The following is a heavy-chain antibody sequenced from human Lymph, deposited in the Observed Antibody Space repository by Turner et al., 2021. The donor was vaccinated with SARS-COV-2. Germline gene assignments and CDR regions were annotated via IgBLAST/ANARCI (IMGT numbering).Heavy chain of an antibody. CDR2: IIISSSTI. D-gene: IGHD2-15*01. Sequence: EVQLVESGGGLVQPGGSLRLSCAASGFTFSSYSMNWVRQDPGKGLEWVSYIIISSSTIYYADSVKGRFTISRDNAKNSLYLQMNSLRDEDTAVYYCARDRGGYGAYYYGMDVWGQGTTVTVSS. CDR3: ARDRGGYGAYYYGMDV. CDR1: GFTFSSYS. J-gene: IGHJ6*02. V-gene: IGHV3-48*02.